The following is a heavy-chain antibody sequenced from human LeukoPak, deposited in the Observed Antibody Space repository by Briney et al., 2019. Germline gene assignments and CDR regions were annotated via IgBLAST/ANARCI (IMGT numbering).Heavy chain of an antibody. J-gene: IGHJ6*03. CDR2: IYHSGST. CDR1: GYSISSGYY. V-gene: IGHV4-38-2*01. CDR3: ARLVLDYYYYMDV. Sequence: PSETLSLTCAVSGYSISSGYYWGWIRQPPGKGLEWIGSIYHSGSTYYNPSLKSRVTISADTSKNQFSLKLSSVTAADTAVYYCARLVLDYYYYMDVWGKGTTVTGSS.